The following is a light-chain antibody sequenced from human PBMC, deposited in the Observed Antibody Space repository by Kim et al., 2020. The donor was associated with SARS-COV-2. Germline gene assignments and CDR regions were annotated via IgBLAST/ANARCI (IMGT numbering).Light chain of an antibody. CDR2: STN. V-gene: IGLV7-43*01. Sequence: QAVVSQEPSLTVSPGGTVTLTCASSAGGVTSDNHPNWFQQKPGQPPRPLIYSTNNRHPWTPARFSASLLGDKAALTLSGVQPDDEADYYCLVHYGAVWVFGGGTQLTVL. CDR1: AGGVTSDNH. CDR3: LVHYGAVWV. J-gene: IGLJ3*02.